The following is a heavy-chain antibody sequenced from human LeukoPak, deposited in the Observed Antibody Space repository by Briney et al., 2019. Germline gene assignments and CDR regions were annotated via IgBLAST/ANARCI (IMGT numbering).Heavy chain of an antibody. CDR1: GFTFSSYA. D-gene: IGHD3-9*01. J-gene: IGHJ4*02. Sequence: GGSLRLSCAASGFTFSSYAMSWVRQAPGKGLEWVSAISGSGGSTYYADSVKGRFTISRDNSKNTLYLQMNSLRAEDTAVYYCARLKIDGTHFDYWGQGTLVTVSS. CDR2: ISGSGGST. CDR3: ARLKIDGTHFDY. V-gene: IGHV3-23*01.